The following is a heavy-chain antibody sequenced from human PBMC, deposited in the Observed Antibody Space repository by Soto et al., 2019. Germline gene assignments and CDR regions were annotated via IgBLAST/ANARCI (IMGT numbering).Heavy chain of an antibody. Sequence: VQLVQSGAEVKKPGSSVKVSCKASGDTFSSNAISWVRQAPGQGLEWMGGIIPIFGTPNYARKFHGRVTITADTSTNTAYMDLSSLRSEDTAVYYCARGVLCFGELLDNYYHYYGMDVWGQGTTVTVSS. CDR2: IIPIFGTP. CDR1: GDTFSSNA. D-gene: IGHD3-10*01. V-gene: IGHV1-69*06. CDR3: ARGVLCFGELLDNYYHYYGMDV. J-gene: IGHJ6*02.